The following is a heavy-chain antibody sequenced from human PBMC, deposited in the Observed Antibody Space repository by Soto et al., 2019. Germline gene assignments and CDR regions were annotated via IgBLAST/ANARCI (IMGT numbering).Heavy chain of an antibody. CDR3: ARHHCSSTSCYVGGDAFDI. CDR1: GYSFTSYW. V-gene: IGHV5-10-1*01. Sequence: GESLKISCKGSGYSFTSYWISWVRQMPGKGLEWMGRIDPSDSYTNYSPSFQGRVTISADKSISTAYLQWSSLKASDTAMYYCARHHCSSTSCYVGGDAFDIWGQGTMVTVSS. D-gene: IGHD2-2*01. CDR2: IDPSDSYT. J-gene: IGHJ3*02.